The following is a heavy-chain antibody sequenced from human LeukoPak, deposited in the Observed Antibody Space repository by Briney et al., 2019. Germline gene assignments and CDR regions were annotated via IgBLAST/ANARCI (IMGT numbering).Heavy chain of an antibody. D-gene: IGHD3-22*01. CDR3: AREGGDYYDSSGYYRGLLDY. Sequence: GGSLRLSCAASGFTFSSYAMHWVRQAPGKGLEWVAVISYDGSNKYYADSVKGRFTISRDNSKNTLYLQMNSLRAEDTAVYYCAREGGDYYDSSGYYRGLLDYWGQGTLVTVSS. J-gene: IGHJ4*02. CDR1: GFTFSSYA. CDR2: ISYDGSNK. V-gene: IGHV3-30*04.